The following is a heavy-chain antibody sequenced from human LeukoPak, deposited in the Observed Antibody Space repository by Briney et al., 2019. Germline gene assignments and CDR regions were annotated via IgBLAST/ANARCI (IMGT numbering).Heavy chain of an antibody. CDR1: GGSISSYY. V-gene: IGHV4-59*12. D-gene: IGHD6-13*01. Sequence: SETLSLTCTVSGGSISSYYWSWIRQPPGKGLEWIGYIYYSGSTNYNPSLKSRVTMSVDTSKNQFSLKLSSVTAADTAVYYCARELAAAGAFDYWGQGTLVTVSS. CDR3: ARELAAAGAFDY. CDR2: IYYSGST. J-gene: IGHJ4*02.